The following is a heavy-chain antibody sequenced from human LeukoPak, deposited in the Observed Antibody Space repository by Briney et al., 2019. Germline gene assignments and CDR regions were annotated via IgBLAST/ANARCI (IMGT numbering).Heavy chain of an antibody. CDR2: ISASGERT. CDR3: AKDLPKITIFGALQH. V-gene: IGHV3-23*01. Sequence: GGSLRHFCSASGFIFSSYVMSWARQAPGKGLEWVSGISASGERTYYADSVKGRFTISRDNSKNTLYLQMNSLRAEDTAVYYCAKDLPKITIFGALQHWGQGTRVTVSS. D-gene: IGHD3-3*01. J-gene: IGHJ1*01. CDR1: GFIFSSYV.